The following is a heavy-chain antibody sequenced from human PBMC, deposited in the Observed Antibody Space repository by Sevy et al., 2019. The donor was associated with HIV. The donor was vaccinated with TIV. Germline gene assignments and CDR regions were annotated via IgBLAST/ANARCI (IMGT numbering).Heavy chain of an antibody. J-gene: IGHJ4*02. D-gene: IGHD4-17*01. CDR1: GFSISNYW. V-gene: IGHV3-74*01. Sequence: GGSLRLSCEASGFSISNYWMNWVRQGPGKGLVWVSRRRGDGKITNYTDSVKGRFTISRDDRKNTVYLQVNNLKAEDTAVYYCARGGTKLSTIESWGQGTLVTVSS. CDR2: RRGDGKIT. CDR3: ARGGTKLSTIES.